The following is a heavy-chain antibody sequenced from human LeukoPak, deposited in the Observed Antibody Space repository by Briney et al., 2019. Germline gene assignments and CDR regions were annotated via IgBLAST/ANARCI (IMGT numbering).Heavy chain of an antibody. Sequence: ASVKVSCKASGYTFSSFGFSWVRQAPGQGLEWMGWISAYNGYTNYAQNLQGRITMTTDTSTTTAYMELRSLTSDDTAVYYCVRETPSPVSSPPAWGQGTLVTVSS. CDR3: VRETPSPVSSPPA. V-gene: IGHV1-18*01. CDR2: ISAYNGYT. CDR1: GYTFSSFG. D-gene: IGHD6-13*01. J-gene: IGHJ5*02.